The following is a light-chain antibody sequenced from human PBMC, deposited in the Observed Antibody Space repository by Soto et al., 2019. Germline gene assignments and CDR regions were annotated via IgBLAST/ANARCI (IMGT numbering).Light chain of an antibody. Sequence: EIVLTQSPGTLSLSPGERATLSCRASQSVSSGYLAWYQQKPGQAPRLLIYGASSRATGIPDRFSGSGSETDFTLTISRLEPEDFAVCYCQQYGSSPPFGGGTKVEIK. J-gene: IGKJ4*01. CDR1: QSVSSGY. CDR3: QQYGSSPP. V-gene: IGKV3-20*01. CDR2: GAS.